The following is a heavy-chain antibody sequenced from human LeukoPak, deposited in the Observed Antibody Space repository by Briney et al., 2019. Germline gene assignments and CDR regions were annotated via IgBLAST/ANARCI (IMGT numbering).Heavy chain of an antibody. V-gene: IGHV3-21*01. D-gene: IGHD1-26*01. CDR2: ISSSSSYI. CDR3: AREKTQGSLSFRYHMNWFDP. Sequence: KPGGSLRLSCAASGFTFSSYSMNWVRQAPGKGLEWVSSISSSSSYIYYADSVKGRFTISRDNAKNSLYLQMNSLRAEDTAVYYCAREKTQGSLSFRYHMNWFDPWGQGTLVTVSS. J-gene: IGHJ5*02. CDR1: GFTFSSYS.